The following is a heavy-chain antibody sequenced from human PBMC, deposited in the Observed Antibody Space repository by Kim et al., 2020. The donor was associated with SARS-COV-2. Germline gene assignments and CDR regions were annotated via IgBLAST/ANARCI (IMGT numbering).Heavy chain of an antibody. D-gene: IGHD3-16*01. Sequence: SETLSLTCAVYGGSFSGYYWSWIRQPPGKGLEWIGEINHSGSTNYNPSLKSRVTISVDTSKNQFSLKLSSVTAADTAVYYCARRASVLGISGWFDPWGQGTLVTVSS. CDR1: GGSFSGYY. CDR3: ARRASVLGISGWFDP. J-gene: IGHJ5*02. V-gene: IGHV4-34*01. CDR2: INHSGST.